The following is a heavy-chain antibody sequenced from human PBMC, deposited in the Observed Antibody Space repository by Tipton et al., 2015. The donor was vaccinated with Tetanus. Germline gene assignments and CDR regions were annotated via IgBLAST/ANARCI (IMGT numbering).Heavy chain of an antibody. CDR3: ARDFRPIFGVAQPFDP. CDR1: GYTFSSFE. Sequence: QVQLVQSGAEVKKPGASVNVSCKASGYTFSSFEMHWVRQAPGQGLEWMGTINPSGGPTTYAQKFRGRLIVAKDTSTSTVSMELNSLRSEDTAVYYCARDFRPIFGVAQPFDPWGQGTLVTVSS. J-gene: IGHJ5*02. V-gene: IGHV1-46*01. CDR2: INPSGGPT. D-gene: IGHD3-3*01.